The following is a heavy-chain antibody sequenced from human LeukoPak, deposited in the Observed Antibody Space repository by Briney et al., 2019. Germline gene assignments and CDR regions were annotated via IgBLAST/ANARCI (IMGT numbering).Heavy chain of an antibody. V-gene: IGHV6-1*01. D-gene: IGHD5-12*01. CDR2: TLYRSQWYN. Sequence: SQTLSLTCAISGDSVSYNVAAWNWIRQSPSRGLEWLGRTLYRSQWYNDYAESVKSRITINPDTSKNQFALQLKSVTPEDTAVYYCARGRTGWLRLGYYFDYWGQGTLVTVSS. CDR3: ARGRTGWLRLGYYFDY. J-gene: IGHJ4*02. CDR1: GDSVSYNVAA.